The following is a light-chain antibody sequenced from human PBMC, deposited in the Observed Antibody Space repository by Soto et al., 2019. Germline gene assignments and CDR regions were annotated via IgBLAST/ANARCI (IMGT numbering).Light chain of an antibody. CDR1: QSVSSSS. Sequence: EIVLTQSPGTLSLSPGERATLSCRASQSVSSSSLAWYQQKPGQAPRLLVYGASSRATGIPDRFSGSGSGTDFTLTISRLEPEDFAVYHCQHYGSTPPWTFGQGTKVEIK. J-gene: IGKJ1*01. CDR2: GAS. V-gene: IGKV3-20*01. CDR3: QHYGSTPPWT.